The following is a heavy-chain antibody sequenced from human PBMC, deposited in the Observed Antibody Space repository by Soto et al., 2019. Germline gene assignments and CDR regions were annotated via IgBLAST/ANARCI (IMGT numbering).Heavy chain of an antibody. CDR1: GYTFTCYY. V-gene: IGHV1-2*04. Sequence: GASVKVSCKASGYTFTCYYIQWVRQAPGQGLEWMGWINPTSGATNYAQKFQGWVTMTGDTSISTAYVELSRLKPDDTAVYYCARTAQSGENDYYFGMDVWGQGTTVTVSS. CDR3: ARTAQSGENDYYFGMDV. J-gene: IGHJ6*02. CDR2: INPTSGAT. D-gene: IGHD3-16*01.